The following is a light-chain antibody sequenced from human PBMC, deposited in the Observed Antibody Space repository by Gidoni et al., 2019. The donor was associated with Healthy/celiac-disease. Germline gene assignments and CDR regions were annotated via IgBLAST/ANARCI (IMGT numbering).Light chain of an antibody. J-gene: IGKJ2*01. CDR1: QSISSY. V-gene: IGKV1-39*01. Sequence: DIEMTHTPSSLSASVGNRVTITCRASQSISSYLNWYQQKPGKAPKFLIYVASSLQSGVPSRFSGSGSGTDFTLTISSLQPEDFATYYCQQSYSTPHTFGQGTKVEIK. CDR2: VAS. CDR3: QQSYSTPHT.